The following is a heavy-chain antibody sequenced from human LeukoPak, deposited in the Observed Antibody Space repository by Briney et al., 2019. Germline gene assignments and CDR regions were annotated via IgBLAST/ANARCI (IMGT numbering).Heavy chain of an antibody. Sequence: RTSETLSLTCTVSGGSISSSSYYWGWIRQPPGKGLEWIGSIYYSGSTYYNPSLKSRVTISVDTSKNQFSLKLSSVTAADTAVYYCAGLKTDYYDSSGYPLWGQGTLVTVSS. J-gene: IGHJ4*02. D-gene: IGHD3-22*01. CDR1: GGSISSSSYY. CDR3: AGLKTDYYDSSGYPL. V-gene: IGHV4-39*01. CDR2: IYYSGST.